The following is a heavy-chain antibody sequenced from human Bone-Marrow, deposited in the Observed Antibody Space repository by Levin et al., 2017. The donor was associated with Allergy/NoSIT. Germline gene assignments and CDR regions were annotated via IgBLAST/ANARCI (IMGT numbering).Heavy chain of an antibody. CDR3: AKSYYDVWSGYSGFLFDY. CDR1: GFPFRSYA. Sequence: GASLPLSCSASGFPFRSYAMSWVRQAPGKGLEWVSAISGSGGSTYYADSVKGRFTISRDNSKNTLYLQMNSLRAEDTAVYYCAKSYYDVWSGYSGFLFDYWGQGTLVTVSS. D-gene: IGHD3-3*01. CDR2: ISGSGGST. J-gene: IGHJ4*02. V-gene: IGHV3-23*01.